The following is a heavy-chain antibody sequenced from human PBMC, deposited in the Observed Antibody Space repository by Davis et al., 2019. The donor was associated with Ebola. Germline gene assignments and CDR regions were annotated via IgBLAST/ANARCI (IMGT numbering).Heavy chain of an antibody. CDR2: MNPNSENT. D-gene: IGHD3-9*01. CDR1: GYTFTTYD. V-gene: IGHV1-8*01. J-gene: IGHJ6*02. Sequence: AASVKVSCKASGYTFTTYDIHWVRQANGQGLEWMGWMNPNSENTGYAQKFQGRVTMTRSTSISTAYMELSRLRSEDTAEYYCARGGYFDWLTRGHYYGMDVWGQGTTVTVSS. CDR3: ARGGYFDWLTRGHYYGMDV.